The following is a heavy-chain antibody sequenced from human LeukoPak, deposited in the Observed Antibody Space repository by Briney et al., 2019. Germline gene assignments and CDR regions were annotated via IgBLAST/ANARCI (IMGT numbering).Heavy chain of an antibody. J-gene: IGHJ4*02. CDR2: IYSGGTT. V-gene: IGHV3-66*01. D-gene: IGHD2-15*01. CDR1: GFTVSNNY. Sequence: QPGGSLRLSCAASGFTVSNNYMSWVRQAPGKGLEWVSVIYSGGTTYYADSVKGRFTISRDNSKNTLYLLMNSVRAEDTAVYYCARGGYCSGGTCYGYFDYWGQGTLVTVSS. CDR3: ARGGYCSGGTCYGYFDY.